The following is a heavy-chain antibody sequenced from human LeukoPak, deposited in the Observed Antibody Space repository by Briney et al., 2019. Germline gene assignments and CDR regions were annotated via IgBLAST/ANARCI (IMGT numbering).Heavy chain of an antibody. V-gene: IGHV3-30-3*01. CDR2: ISYDGSNK. J-gene: IGHJ4*02. CDR3: AKGAGRGATELNDY. CDR1: GFTFSSYA. Sequence: GGSLRLSCAASGFTFSSYAMHWVRQAPGKGLEWVAVISYDGSNKYYADSVKGRFTISRDNSKNTLYLQMNSLRAEDTAVYYCAKGAGRGATELNDYWGQGTLVTVSS. D-gene: IGHD5-24*01.